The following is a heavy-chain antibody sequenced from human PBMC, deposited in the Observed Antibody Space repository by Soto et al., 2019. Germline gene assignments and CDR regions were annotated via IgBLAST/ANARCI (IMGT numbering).Heavy chain of an antibody. J-gene: IGHJ2*01. CDR3: AKDTGLAFWYFDL. Sequence: QVQLVESGGGVVQPGRSLRLSCAASGFTFSNYGIHWVRQAPGKGLEWVAVISEDGSNKYYADSVKGRFTISRDNSKNTQYVQMNRRRTAGTALYCCAKDTGLAFWYFDLWGRGTRVTVSS. D-gene: IGHD3-3*02. CDR1: GFTFSNYG. CDR2: ISEDGSNK. V-gene: IGHV3-30*18.